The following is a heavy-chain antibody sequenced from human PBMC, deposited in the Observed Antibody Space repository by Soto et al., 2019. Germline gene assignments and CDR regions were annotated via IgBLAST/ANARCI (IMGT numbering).Heavy chain of an antibody. CDR3: ARGGRSYVHPFDY. Sequence: SETLSLTCAVYGGSFSGYYWSWIRQPPGKGLEWIGEINHSGSTNYNPSLKSRVTISVDTSKNQFSLKLSSVTAADTAVYYCARGGRSYVHPFDYWGQGTLVTVSS. J-gene: IGHJ4*02. CDR1: GGSFSGYY. D-gene: IGHD1-26*01. V-gene: IGHV4-34*01. CDR2: INHSGST.